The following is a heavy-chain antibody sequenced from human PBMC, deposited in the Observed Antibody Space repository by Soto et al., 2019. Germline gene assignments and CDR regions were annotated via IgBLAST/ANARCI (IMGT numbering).Heavy chain of an antibody. CDR3: ARPSEVATKIDY. CDR1: GFSLSTSGVG. J-gene: IGHJ4*02. Sequence: QITLKESGPPLVKPTQTLTLTCTFSGFSLSTSGVGVGWIRQPPGKALEWLALIYWDDDKRYSPSLKSRLTITKDTSKNQVVLTMNNMDPVDTATYYCARPSEVATKIDYWGQGTLVTVSS. CDR2: IYWDDDK. V-gene: IGHV2-5*02. D-gene: IGHD5-12*01.